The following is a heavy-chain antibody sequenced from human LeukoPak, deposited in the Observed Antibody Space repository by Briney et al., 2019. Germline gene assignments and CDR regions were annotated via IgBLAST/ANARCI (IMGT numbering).Heavy chain of an antibody. Sequence: GGSLRLSCAASGFAFSSYGMHWVRQAPGKGLEWVAVIWHGGSNKYYGDSVKGRFTISRDISKNTLYLQMNSLRAEDTAVYYCAKESHYDSSGYYDYWGQGTLVTVSS. V-gene: IGHV3-33*06. CDR3: AKESHYDSSGYYDY. CDR1: GFAFSSYG. D-gene: IGHD3-22*01. CDR2: IWHGGSNK. J-gene: IGHJ4*02.